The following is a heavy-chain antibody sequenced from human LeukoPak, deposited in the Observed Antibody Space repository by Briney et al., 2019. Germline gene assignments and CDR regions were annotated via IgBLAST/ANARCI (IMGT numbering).Heavy chain of an antibody. CDR3: ARGASSYYDSSGYSPGDLDP. Sequence: GASVKVSCKASGYTFTGYYMHWVRQAPGQGLEWMGWINPNSGGTNYAQKFQGRVTMTRDTSISTACMELSRLRSDDTAVYYCARGASSYYDSSGYSPGDLDPWGQGTLVTVSS. CDR2: INPNSGGT. V-gene: IGHV1-2*02. CDR1: GYTFTGYY. D-gene: IGHD3-22*01. J-gene: IGHJ5*02.